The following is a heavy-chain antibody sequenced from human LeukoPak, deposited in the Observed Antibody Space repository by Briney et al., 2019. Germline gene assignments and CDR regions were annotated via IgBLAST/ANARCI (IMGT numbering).Heavy chain of an antibody. CDR1: GFTFSSYS. Sequence: GGSLRLSCAASGFTFSSYSMNWVRQAPGKGLEWVSSISSSSRYIYYADSVKGRFTTSRDNAKNSLYLQMNSLRAEDTAVYYCARDGTNWNYAYWGQGTLVTVSS. D-gene: IGHD1-7*01. CDR2: ISSSSRYI. J-gene: IGHJ4*02. CDR3: ARDGTNWNYAY. V-gene: IGHV3-21*01.